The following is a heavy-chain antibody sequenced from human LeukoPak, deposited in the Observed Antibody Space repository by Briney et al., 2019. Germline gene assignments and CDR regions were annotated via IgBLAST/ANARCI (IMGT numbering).Heavy chain of an antibody. D-gene: IGHD3-3*02. Sequence: GGSLRLSCAASGFTFSDYCMSWIRQAPGKGLEWVSYISSSGSTIYYADSVKGRFTISRDNAKNSLYLQMNSLRAEDTAVYYCARGGELDYYYYYGMDVWGQGTTVTVSS. CDR3: ARGGELDYYYYYGMDV. J-gene: IGHJ6*02. V-gene: IGHV3-11*01. CDR1: GFTFSDYC. CDR2: ISSSGSTI.